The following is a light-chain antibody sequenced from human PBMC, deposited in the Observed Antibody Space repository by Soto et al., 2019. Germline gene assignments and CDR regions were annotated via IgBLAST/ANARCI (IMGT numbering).Light chain of an antibody. J-gene: IGLJ2*01. CDR3: SSYTSSSTRV. Sequence: QSALTQPASVSGSPGQSITISCTGTSSDVGGYNYVSWYQQHPGKAPKLMIYDVSNRPSGVSNRFCGAKSGNTASLTISWLHAEDEADNYCSSYTSSSTRVFGGGTKLAVL. V-gene: IGLV2-14*01. CDR2: DVS. CDR1: SSDVGGYNY.